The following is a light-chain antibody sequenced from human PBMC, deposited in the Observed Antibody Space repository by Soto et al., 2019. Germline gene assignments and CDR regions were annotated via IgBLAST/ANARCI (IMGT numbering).Light chain of an antibody. CDR3: QQSARFPLA. V-gene: IGKV1-12*01. CDR2: AAS. CDR1: QDVGVY. J-gene: IGKJ4*01. Sequence: DIQVTQSPPSVSASVGDRVTITCRASQDVGVYLAWYQQKPGTAPKLLISAASTLPVGVPARFSGSGSGTDFTLTISSVEPEDSATYFCQQSARFPLAFGGGTKVEIK.